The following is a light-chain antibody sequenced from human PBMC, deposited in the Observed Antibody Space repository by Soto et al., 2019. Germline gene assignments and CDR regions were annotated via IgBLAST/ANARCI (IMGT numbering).Light chain of an antibody. Sequence: NFMLTQPHSVSESPGKTVTISCTRSSGNIVSNYVQWYQQRPGSAPTTVICEDDQRPSGVPDRFSGSIDYSSNSASLTISGLKTEDEADYYCQSYDSSLAVFGGGTQLTVL. CDR1: SGNIVSNY. J-gene: IGLJ7*01. CDR2: EDD. CDR3: QSYDSSLAV. V-gene: IGLV6-57*03.